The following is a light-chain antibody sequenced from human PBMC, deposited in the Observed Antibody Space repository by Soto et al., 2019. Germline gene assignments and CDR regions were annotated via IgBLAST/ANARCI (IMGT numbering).Light chain of an antibody. J-gene: IGLJ2*01. CDR3: QSYDSSLSGRGVV. CDR2: GNS. Sequence: QSVLTQPPSVSGAPGQRVTISCTGSSSNIGAGYDVHWYQQLPGTAPKLLIYGNSNRPSGVPDRFSGSKSGTSASLAITGLQAEDEADHYCQSYDSSLSGRGVVFGGGTKLTVL. V-gene: IGLV1-40*01. CDR1: SSNIGAGYD.